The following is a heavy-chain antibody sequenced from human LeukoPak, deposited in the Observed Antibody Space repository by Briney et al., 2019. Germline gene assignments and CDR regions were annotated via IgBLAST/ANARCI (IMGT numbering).Heavy chain of an antibody. J-gene: IGHJ4*02. CDR2: INHSGST. Sequence: SETLSLTCTVYGGSFSGYYWSWIRQPPGKGLEWIGEINHSGSTNYNPSLKSRVTISVDTSKNQFSLKLSSVTAADTAVYYCARGLGYWGQGTLVTVSS. CDR3: ARGLGY. V-gene: IGHV4-34*01. CDR1: GGSFSGYY.